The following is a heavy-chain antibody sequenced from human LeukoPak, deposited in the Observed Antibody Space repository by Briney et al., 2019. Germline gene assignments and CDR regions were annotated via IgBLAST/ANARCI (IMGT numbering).Heavy chain of an antibody. J-gene: IGHJ6*03. CDR3: ASAYYYDSSGYYPHRAQYYYYYMDV. CDR1: GGSISSGSYY. CDR2: IYTSGST. V-gene: IGHV4-61*02. Sequence: SQTLSLTCTVSGGSISSGSYYWSWIRQPAGKGLEWIGRIYTSGSTSYNPSLKSRVTISVDTSKNQFSLKLSSVTAADTAVYYCASAYYYDSSGYYPHRAQYYYYYMDVWGKGTTVTVSS. D-gene: IGHD3-22*01.